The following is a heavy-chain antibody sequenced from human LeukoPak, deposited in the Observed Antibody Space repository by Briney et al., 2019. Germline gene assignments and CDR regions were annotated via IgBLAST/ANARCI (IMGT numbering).Heavy chain of an antibody. CDR1: GGSFSGYY. D-gene: IGHD3-10*01. V-gene: IGHV4-34*01. Sequence: SETLSLTCAVYGGSFSGYYWSWIRQPPGKGLEWIGEINHSGSTNYNPSLKSRVTISVDTSKNQFSLKLSSVTAANTAVYYCARPATYYYGSGSYFVYWGQGTLVTVSS. J-gene: IGHJ4*02. CDR2: INHSGST. CDR3: ARPATYYYGSGSYFVY.